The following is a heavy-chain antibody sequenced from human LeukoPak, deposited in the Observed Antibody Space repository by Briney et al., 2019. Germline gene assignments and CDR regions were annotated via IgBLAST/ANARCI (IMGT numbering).Heavy chain of an antibody. CDR1: GFTFSSYG. Sequence: GGSLRLSCAASGFTFSSYGMHWVRQAPGKGLEWVAVISYDAVNKYYVGSVRGRFTTSRDNSKNMLYLQMNSLRADDTATYYCAKDDGDGSGRLNYFAHWGQGTLLTVSS. J-gene: IGHJ4*02. D-gene: IGHD3-10*01. V-gene: IGHV3-30*18. CDR3: AKDDGDGSGRLNYFAH. CDR2: ISYDAVNK.